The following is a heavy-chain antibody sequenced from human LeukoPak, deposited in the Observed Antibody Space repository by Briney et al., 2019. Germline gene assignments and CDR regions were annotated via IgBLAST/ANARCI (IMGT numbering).Heavy chain of an antibody. CDR3: AREGGYCSSTSCYAVDY. CDR2: INHSGGT. Sequence: SETLSLTCAVYGGSFSGYYWSWIRQPPGKGLEWVGEINHSGGTNYNPSLKSRSTISVDTSKNQISLKLSSVTAADTAVYYWAREGGYCSSTSCYAVDYWGQGTLVTVSS. CDR1: GGSFSGYY. J-gene: IGHJ4*02. D-gene: IGHD2-2*01. V-gene: IGHV4-34*01.